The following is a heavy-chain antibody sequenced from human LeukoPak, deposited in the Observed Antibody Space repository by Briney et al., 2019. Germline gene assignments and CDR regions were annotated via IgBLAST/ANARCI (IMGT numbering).Heavy chain of an antibody. CDR3: AKDPEMATITGHYFEY. CDR1: GFTFSSYG. J-gene: IGHJ4*02. D-gene: IGHD5-24*01. CDR2: ISYDGSNK. V-gene: IGHV3-30*18. Sequence: PGRSLRLSCAASGFTFSSYGMHWVRQAPAKGLEWVAVISYDGSNKYYADSVKGRFTISRDNSKNALYLQMNSLRAEDTAVYYCAKDPEMATITGHYFEYWGQGTLVTVSS.